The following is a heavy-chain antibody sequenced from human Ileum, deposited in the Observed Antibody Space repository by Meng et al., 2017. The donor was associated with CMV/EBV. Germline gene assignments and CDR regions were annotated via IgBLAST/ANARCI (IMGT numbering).Heavy chain of an antibody. J-gene: IGHJ4*02. CDR3: AREGPTDWGRALDY. D-gene: IGHD7-27*01. V-gene: IGHV4-4*07. Sequence: VPGSGPRWVKPSGARSLTCTVLGVSVSSYYGSWVRQAAGKGREWIGRIYTSGSSNYNSSLKSRVTMSVDTSKNQFSMKLNSVTAADTAVYYCAREGPTDWGRALDYWGQGTLVTVSS. CDR1: GVSVSSYY. CDR2: IYTSGSS.